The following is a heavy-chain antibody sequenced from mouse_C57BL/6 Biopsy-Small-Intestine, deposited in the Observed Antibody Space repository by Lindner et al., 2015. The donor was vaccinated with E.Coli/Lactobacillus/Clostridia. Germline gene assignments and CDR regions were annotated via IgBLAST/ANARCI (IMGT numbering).Heavy chain of an antibody. CDR2: IIPIFGTV. CDR3: ARDRRFPGTTTLILHDALHI. Sequence: SVKVSCKASGGTFNNXVFSWVRQAPGQGLEWMGGIIPIFGTVKYAQKFQGRVTLTADSFTTTVYMELNSLTSEDTAVYYCARDRRFPGTTTLILHDALHIWGQGTKVIVSS. V-gene: IGHV1S14*01. D-gene: IGHD1-1*01. CDR1: GGTFNNXV. J-gene: IGHJ1*01.